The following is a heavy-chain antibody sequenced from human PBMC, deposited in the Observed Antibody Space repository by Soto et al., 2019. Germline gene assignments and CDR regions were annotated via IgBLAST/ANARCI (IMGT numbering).Heavy chain of an antibody. CDR1: GGSFSAYS. V-gene: IGHV4-34*01. CDR2: ITHGGST. D-gene: IGHD3-3*01. J-gene: IGHJ6*02. CDR3: ARARFDSWSHIYYGLDV. Sequence: SATLSLTCGVYGGSFSAYSWTWLRQSPGKGLEWIGEITHGGSTDYNPALKSRLVMSVDTSKNQFSLRVTSVTAADAAVYFCARARFDSWSHIYYGLDVWGQGTTVTVSS.